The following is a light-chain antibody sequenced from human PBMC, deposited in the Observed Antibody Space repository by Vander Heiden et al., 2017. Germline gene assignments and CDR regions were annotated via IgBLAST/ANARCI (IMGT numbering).Light chain of an antibody. Sequence: DIVFTQSPTTLSLSPGERATLSCMASQSVRNYLACYQQKPGQAPRLLIYDASNSATGIPATFTGTGSGTDFTLTISSLGPADFAVYYCRWCCTWPITFGQGTRLELK. CDR2: DAS. CDR1: QSVRNY. CDR3: RWCCTWPIT. V-gene: IGKV3-11*01. J-gene: IGKJ5*01.